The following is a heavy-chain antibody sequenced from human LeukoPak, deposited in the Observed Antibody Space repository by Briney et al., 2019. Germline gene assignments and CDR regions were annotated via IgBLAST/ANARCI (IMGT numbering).Heavy chain of an antibody. J-gene: IGHJ4*02. V-gene: IGHV4-34*01. CDR3: ARDAGYCSSTSCYLDY. CDR2: INHSGST. CDR1: GGSFSGYY. D-gene: IGHD2-2*01. Sequence: RPSETLSLTCAVYGGSFSGYYWSWIRQPPGKGLEWIGEINHSGSTNYNPSLKSRVTISVDTSKNQFSLKLSSMTAADTAVYYCARDAGYCSSTSCYLDYWGQGTLVTVSS.